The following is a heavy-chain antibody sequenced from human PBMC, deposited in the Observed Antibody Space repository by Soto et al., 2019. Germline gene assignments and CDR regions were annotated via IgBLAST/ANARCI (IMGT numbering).Heavy chain of an antibody. CDR1: GYSFTSYW. CDR2: IYPGDSDT. V-gene: IGHV5-51*01. CDR3: ASPASTGTKRYYYYGMDV. Sequence: GESLKISCKGSGYSFTSYWIGWVRQMPGKGLEWMGIIYPGDSDTRYSPSFQGQVTISADKSISTAYLQWSSLRASDTAMYYCASPASTGTKRYYYYGMDVWGQGTTVTVSS. J-gene: IGHJ6*02. D-gene: IGHD1-1*01.